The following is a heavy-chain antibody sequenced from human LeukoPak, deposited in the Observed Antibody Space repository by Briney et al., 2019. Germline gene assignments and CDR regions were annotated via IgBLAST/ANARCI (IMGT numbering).Heavy chain of an antibody. CDR3: ARDPHMDCSSTSCSVWNWFDP. Sequence: ASLKLSCKASGYTFTSYGISWVRQAPGQGLEWMGWISAYNGNTNYAQKLQGRVTMTTDTSTSTAYMELRSLRADDTAVYYCARDPHMDCSSTSCSVWNWFDPWGQGTLVTVSS. V-gene: IGHV1-18*01. J-gene: IGHJ5*02. CDR2: ISAYNGNT. CDR1: GYTFTSYG. D-gene: IGHD2-2*01.